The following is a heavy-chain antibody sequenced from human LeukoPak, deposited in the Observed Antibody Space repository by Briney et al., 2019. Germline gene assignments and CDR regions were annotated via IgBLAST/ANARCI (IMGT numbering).Heavy chain of an antibody. CDR2: IYYSGST. V-gene: IGHV4-39*07. CDR3: ARDNTFVVVNYFEY. CDR1: GGSISSGSFY. Sequence: SGTLTLTCNVSGGSISSGSFYWGWLRPPPGKGLVWVGSIYYSGSTYYHQSLESRATISLDSSKTEFSVMLSSVTDADTAVYYCARDNTFVVVNYFEYRGQGTLVTVST. D-gene: IGHD2-15*01. J-gene: IGHJ4*02.